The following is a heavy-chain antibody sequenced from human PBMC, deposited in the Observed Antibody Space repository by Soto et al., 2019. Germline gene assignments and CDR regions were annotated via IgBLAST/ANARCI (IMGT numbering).Heavy chain of an antibody. V-gene: IGHV1-18*01. CDR3: AIGSAYSTPWSFDS. J-gene: IGHJ4*02. Sequence: QVQLLQSGSEVKKPGASVRVSCKTSGYTFTRYGVSWVRQAPGQGLEWMGWISGYNGNTKEAHKFEGRVILTTATAANTAHMELRSLTSNDTALYYCAIGSAYSTPWSFDSWGQGTLVTVSS. CDR2: ISGYNGNT. D-gene: IGHD2-8*01. CDR1: GYTFTRYG.